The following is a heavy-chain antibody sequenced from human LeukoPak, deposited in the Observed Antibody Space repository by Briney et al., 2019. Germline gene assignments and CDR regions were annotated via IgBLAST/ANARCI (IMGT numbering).Heavy chain of an antibody. V-gene: IGHV3-23*01. CDR3: GKYSSGYYYVIWFDP. D-gene: IGHD3-22*01. CDR2: ISGSGGST. Sequence: PGGTLRLSCAASGFTFSSYGMSWVRQAPGKGLEWVSAISGSGGSTYYADSVKGRFTISRDNSKNTLYLKMNSLRAEDTAVYYCGKYSSGYYYVIWFDPWGQGTLVTVSS. J-gene: IGHJ5*02. CDR1: GFTFSSYG.